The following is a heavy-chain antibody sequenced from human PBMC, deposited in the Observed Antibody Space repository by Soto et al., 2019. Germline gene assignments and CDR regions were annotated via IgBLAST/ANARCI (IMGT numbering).Heavy chain of an antibody. Sequence: SETLSLTCTVSGGSISSSSYYWGWIRQPPGKGLERIGSIYYSGSTYYNPSLKSRVTISVDTSKNQFSLKLSSVTAADTAVYYCARSGRGSGSLIVDYWGQGTLVTVSS. CDR1: GGSISSSSYY. CDR2: IYYSGST. J-gene: IGHJ4*02. D-gene: IGHD3-22*01. CDR3: ARSGRGSGSLIVDY. V-gene: IGHV4-39*01.